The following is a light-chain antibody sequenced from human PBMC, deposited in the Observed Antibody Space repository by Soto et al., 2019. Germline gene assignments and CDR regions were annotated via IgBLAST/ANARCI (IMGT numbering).Light chain of an antibody. Sequence: EIVLTQSPGTLSLSPGERATLSCRASQSVSSSYLAWYQQKPGQAPRLLIYGASSRATGVPDRFSGGGSGTDFTLTISRLEPEDFAVYFCQQYVTAPRTFGQGTKVDIK. CDR2: GAS. CDR1: QSVSSSY. J-gene: IGKJ1*01. V-gene: IGKV3-20*01. CDR3: QQYVTAPRT.